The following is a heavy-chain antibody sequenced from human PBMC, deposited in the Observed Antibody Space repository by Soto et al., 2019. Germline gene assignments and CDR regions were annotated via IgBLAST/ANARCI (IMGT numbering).Heavy chain of an antibody. CDR1: GFTFSSYG. CDR2: ISYDGSDK. Sequence: QVQLVESGGGVVQPGRSLRLSCAASGFTFSSYGMHWVRQAPGKGLEWVAVISYDGSDKYYADSVKGRFTISRDNSNNARYLQMVSRRAEDTAVYYCAKGVVLATTYFQHWGQGTLVTVSS. D-gene: IGHD2-15*01. V-gene: IGHV3-30*18. CDR3: AKGVVLATTYFQH. J-gene: IGHJ1*01.